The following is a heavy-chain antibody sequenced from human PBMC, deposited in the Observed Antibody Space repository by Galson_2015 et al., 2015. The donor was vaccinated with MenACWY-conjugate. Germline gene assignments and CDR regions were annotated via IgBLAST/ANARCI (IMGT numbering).Heavy chain of an antibody. Sequence: QSGAEVKKPGESLKISCKASGYSFTDYWIGWVRQMPGKGLEWMGIFNPLNSDTRYSPSFQGQVTISVDKSVSTAYLQWSSLKASCTAMYCSGSQWGSAPLLEWHDDAFDLWGQGTFVTVSS. CDR3: GSQWGSAPLLEWHDDAFDL. J-gene: IGHJ3*01. CDR2: FNPLNSDT. CDR1: GYSFTDYW. V-gene: IGHV5-51*01. D-gene: IGHD3-3*01.